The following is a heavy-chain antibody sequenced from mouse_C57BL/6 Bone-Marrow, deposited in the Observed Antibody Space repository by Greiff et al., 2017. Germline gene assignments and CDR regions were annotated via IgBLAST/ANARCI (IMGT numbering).Heavy chain of an antibody. D-gene: IGHD2-12*01. CDR1: GFTFSSYA. J-gene: IGHJ2*01. CDR2: ISDGGSYT. V-gene: IGHV5-4*01. CDR3: ARDGVTDYFDY. Sequence: EVKLVESGGGLVKPGGSLKLSCAASGFTFSSYAMSWVRQTPEQRLEWVATISDGGSYTYYPDNVKGRFTISRDNAKNNLYLQMSHLKAEDTAMYYCARDGVTDYFDYWGQGTTLTVSS.